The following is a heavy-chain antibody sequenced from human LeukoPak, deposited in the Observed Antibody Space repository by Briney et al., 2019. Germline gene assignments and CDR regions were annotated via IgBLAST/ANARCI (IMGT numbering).Heavy chain of an antibody. CDR3: AREDGYCSGGSCCWVY. CDR2: INSDGSST. CDR1: GFTFSSYW. D-gene: IGHD2-15*01. V-gene: IGHV3-74*01. Sequence: GGSLRLSCAASGFTFSSYWMHWVRQAPGKGLVWVSRINSDGSSTSYADSVKGRFTISRDNAKNTLYLQMNSLRAEDTAVYYCAREDGYCSGGSCCWVYWGQGTLVTVSS. J-gene: IGHJ4*02.